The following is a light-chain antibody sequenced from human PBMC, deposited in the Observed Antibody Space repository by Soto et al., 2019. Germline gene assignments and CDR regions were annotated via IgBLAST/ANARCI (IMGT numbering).Light chain of an antibody. J-gene: IGKJ1*01. CDR1: QSVSSSY. CDR2: GAS. CDR3: QPYGSSRT. V-gene: IGKV3-20*01. Sequence: EIVLTQSPGTLSLSPGERATLSCRASQSVSSSYLAWYQQKPGQAPRLLIYGASSRAPGIPDRFSGSGSGTDFTLTISRLEPEDFAVYYCQPYGSSRTFGQGTKV.